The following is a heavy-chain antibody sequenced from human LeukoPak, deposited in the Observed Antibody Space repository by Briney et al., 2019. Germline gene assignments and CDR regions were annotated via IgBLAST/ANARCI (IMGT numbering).Heavy chain of an antibody. CDR2: INPSGGST. CDR3: ARDRSVPAAMYYFDY. D-gene: IGHD2-2*01. CDR1: GYTFTSYY. V-gene: IGHV1-46*03. Sequence: ASVKVSCKASGYTFTSYYMHWVRQAPGQGLEWMGIINPSGGSTSYAQKFQGRVTMTRDTSTSTVYMELSSPRSEDTAVYCCARDRSVPAAMYYFDYWGQGTLVTVSS. J-gene: IGHJ4*02.